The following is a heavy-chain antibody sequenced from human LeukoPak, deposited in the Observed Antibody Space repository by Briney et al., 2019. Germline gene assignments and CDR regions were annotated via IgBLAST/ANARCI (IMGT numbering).Heavy chain of an antibody. CDR2: IKQDGSQK. CDR1: GFTFSSYW. J-gene: IGHJ4*02. CDR3: TCPSAAGPN. D-gene: IGHD6-13*01. Sequence: GGSLRLSCAASGFTFSSYWMSWVRQAPGKGLEWVANIKQDGSQKYYVDSVKGRFTISRDNAKNSLYLQMNSLRAEDTAMYYCTCPSAAGPNWGQGTLVTASS. V-gene: IGHV3-7*03.